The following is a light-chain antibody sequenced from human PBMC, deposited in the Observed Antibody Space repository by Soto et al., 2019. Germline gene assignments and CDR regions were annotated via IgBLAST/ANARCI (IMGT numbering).Light chain of an antibody. Sequence: DIQMTQSPSSVSASVGDRVTITCRASQGISSWLAWYQQQPGKATKFLIYAASSLQSGVPSRFSRSGPGTDFTLTRSSLQPEDFETYYCQQSKSFPLTFGPGTKVDIK. CDR3: QQSKSFPLT. CDR1: QGISSW. CDR2: AAS. J-gene: IGKJ3*01. V-gene: IGKV1-12*01.